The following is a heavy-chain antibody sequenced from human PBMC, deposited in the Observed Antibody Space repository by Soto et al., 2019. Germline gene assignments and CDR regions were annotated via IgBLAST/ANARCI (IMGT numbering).Heavy chain of an antibody. Sequence: VQLLESGGGLVQPGGSLRLSCAASGFTFSSYAMSWVRQAPGKGLERVSVISGSGSITYYADSVMGRFTISRDNSKKTLEVQMNSLRAEDTAVYYCAKMSDIRSGRPIYHFAYWGQGTQFTVSS. J-gene: IGHJ4*02. V-gene: IGHV3-23*01. D-gene: IGHD3-3*01. CDR3: AKMSDIRSGRPIYHFAY. CDR2: ISGSGSIT. CDR1: GFTFSSYA.